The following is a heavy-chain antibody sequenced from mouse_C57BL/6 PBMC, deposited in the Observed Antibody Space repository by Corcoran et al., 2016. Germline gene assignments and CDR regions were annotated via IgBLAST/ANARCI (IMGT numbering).Heavy chain of an antibody. V-gene: IGHV9-3*01. J-gene: IGHJ3*01. Sequence: QIQLVQSGPELKKPGETVKISCKASGYTFTTYGMSWVKQAPGKGLKWMGWINTYSGVPTYADDFKGRFAFSLETSASTAYLQINNLKNEDTATYFCARFPYYYGSSSPEFAYWGQGTLVTVSA. CDR3: ARFPYYYGSSSPEFAY. CDR1: GYTFTTYG. D-gene: IGHD1-1*01. CDR2: INTYSGVP.